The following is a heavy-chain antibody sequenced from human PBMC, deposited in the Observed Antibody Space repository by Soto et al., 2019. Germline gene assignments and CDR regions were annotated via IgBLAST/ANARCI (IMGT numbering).Heavy chain of an antibody. V-gene: IGHV1-8*01. Sequence: QVQLVQSGAEVKKPGASVKVSCKASGYTFTSYDINWVRQATGQGLEWMGWMNPNSGNTGYAQKCQSRVTMTRNTSISTAYMELSSLGSEDTAVYYWARELNTKGEDYWGQGTLVTVSS. J-gene: IGHJ4*02. CDR3: ARELNTKGEDY. D-gene: IGHD2-8*01. CDR2: MNPNSGNT. CDR1: GYTFTSYD.